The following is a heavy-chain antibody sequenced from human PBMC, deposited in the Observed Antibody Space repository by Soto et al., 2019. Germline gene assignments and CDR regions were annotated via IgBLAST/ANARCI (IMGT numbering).Heavy chain of an antibody. CDR3: AVRYFDWLPHQHYGMDV. Sequence: QVQLVQSGAEVKKPGASVKVSCKASGYTFTSYDINWVRQATGQGLEWMGWMNPNSGNTGYAQKFQGRVTRTRKTSISTVYMELSSLRSEDTAVYYCAVRYFDWLPHQHYGMDVWVQGTTVTDSS. CDR2: MNPNSGNT. J-gene: IGHJ6*02. CDR1: GYTFTSYD. D-gene: IGHD3-9*01. V-gene: IGHV1-8*01.